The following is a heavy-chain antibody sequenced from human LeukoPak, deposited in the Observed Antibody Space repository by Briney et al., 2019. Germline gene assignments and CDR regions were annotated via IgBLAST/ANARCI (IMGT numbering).Heavy chain of an antibody. Sequence: ASVKVSCQASGYSFTHFYIHWLRPAPGQGLDWMGWIHPRSGETNYAYKFRSRLTMTRDTSISTTYMDLGSLRSDDTAVYYCARGGVYSTGSDYGGCFDYWGQGILVTVSS. CDR3: ARGGVYSTGSDYGGCFDY. V-gene: IGHV1-2*07. D-gene: IGHD3-10*01. CDR2: IHPRSGET. CDR1: GYSFTHFY. J-gene: IGHJ4*02.